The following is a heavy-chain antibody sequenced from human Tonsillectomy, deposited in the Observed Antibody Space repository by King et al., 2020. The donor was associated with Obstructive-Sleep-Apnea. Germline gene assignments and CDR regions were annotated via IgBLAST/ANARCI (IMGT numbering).Heavy chain of an antibody. CDR1: GGSISSYY. J-gene: IGHJ6*02. D-gene: IGHD3-10*01. V-gene: IGHV4-59*08. Sequence: VQLQESGPGLVKPSETLSLTCTVSGGSISSYYWSWIRQAPVKGLEWIGYIYYSGSTNYNPSLKSRVTISVDTSKNQFSLKVTSVTAADTAVYYCARHRVRGLYYYGMDVWGQGTTVTVSS. CDR2: IYYSGST. CDR3: ARHRVRGLYYYGMDV.